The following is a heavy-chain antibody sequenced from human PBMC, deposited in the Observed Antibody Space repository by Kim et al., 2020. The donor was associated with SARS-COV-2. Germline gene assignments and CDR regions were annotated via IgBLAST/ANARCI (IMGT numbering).Heavy chain of an antibody. CDR3: AKGAGGITGTRLHYAFDI. D-gene: IGHD1-7*01. Sequence: GGSLRLSCAASGFTFSSYAMSWVRQAPGKGLEWVSTISASGGNTYYADSVKGRFTISRDNSKNTLYLQMNSLRAEDTAVYYCAKGAGGITGTRLHYAFDIWGQGTMVTVSS. V-gene: IGHV3-23*01. J-gene: IGHJ3*02. CDR2: ISASGGNT. CDR1: GFTFSSYA.